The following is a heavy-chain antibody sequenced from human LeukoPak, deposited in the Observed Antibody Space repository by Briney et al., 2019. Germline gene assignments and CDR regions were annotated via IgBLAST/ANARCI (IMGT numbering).Heavy chain of an antibody. CDR2: ISSSGSTI. D-gene: IGHD6-6*01. J-gene: IGHJ4*02. CDR1: GFTFSSYE. V-gene: IGHV3-48*03. CDR3: ARDPSGFYSSSPHYFDY. Sequence: GGSLRLSCAASGFTFSSYEMNWVRQAPGKGLEWVSYISSSGSTIYYADSVKGRFTISRDNAKNSLYLQMNSLRAEDTAVYYCARDPSGFYSSSPHYFDYWGQGTLVTVSS.